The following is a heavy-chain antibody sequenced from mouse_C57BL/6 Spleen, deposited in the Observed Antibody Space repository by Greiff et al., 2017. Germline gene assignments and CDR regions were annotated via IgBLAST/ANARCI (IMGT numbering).Heavy chain of an antibody. D-gene: IGHD1-1*01. V-gene: IGHV1-72*01. CDR2: IDPNSGGT. CDR3: ARDYYGSLYAMDY. Sequence: VPLQQPGAELVTPSASVTLSCKASGYTFTSYWMHWVQQRPGRGLAWIGRIDPNSGGTKYNEKFKSTATLTVDKPSSTAYMQHSSMTSEDAAGYYCARDYYGSLYAMDYWGQGTSVTVSS. J-gene: IGHJ4*01. CDR1: GYTFTSYW.